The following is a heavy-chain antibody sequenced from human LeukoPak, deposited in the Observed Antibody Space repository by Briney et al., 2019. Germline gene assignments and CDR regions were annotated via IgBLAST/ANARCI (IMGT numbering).Heavy chain of an antibody. CDR3: ARDDSGSYYGWFDP. V-gene: IGHV1-3*01. CDR1: GYTFTSYA. J-gene: IGHJ5*02. D-gene: IGHD1-26*01. CDR2: INAGNGNT. Sequence: ASVKVSCKASGYTFTSYAMHWVRQAPGQRLEWMGWINAGNGNTKYSQKFQGRVTNTRDTSASTAYMELSSLRSEDTAVYYCARDDSGSYYGWFDPWGQGTLVTVSS.